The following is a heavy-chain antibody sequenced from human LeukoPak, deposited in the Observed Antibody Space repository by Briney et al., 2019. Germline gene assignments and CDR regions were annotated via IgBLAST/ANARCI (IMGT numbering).Heavy chain of an antibody. CDR3: GRLSWGSKAFDI. CDR1: VDSDSSGIAA. J-gene: IGHJ3*02. Sequence: SQTLSLTCAISVDSDSSGIAAWNWITQSPSRGLEWLGRTYYNSKWYNDYAVSVKSRMTFNPDTSKDQFSLHLNSVTPEDTAVYYCGRLSWGSKAFDIWGQGTMVTVSS. D-gene: IGHD7-27*01. V-gene: IGHV6-1*01. CDR2: TYYNSKWYN.